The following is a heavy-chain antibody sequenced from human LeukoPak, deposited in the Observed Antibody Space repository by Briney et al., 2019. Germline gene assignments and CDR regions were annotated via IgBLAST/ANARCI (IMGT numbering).Heavy chain of an antibody. Sequence: GGSLRLSCAASGFTVSSNYMSWVRQAPGKGLEWVSVIYSGGSTYYADSVKGRFTISRDNSKNTLYLQMNSLRAEDTAVYYCARDWGGYDHYFDYWGQGTLVTVSS. CDR1: GFTVSSNY. V-gene: IGHV3-66*01. CDR2: IYSGGST. CDR3: ARDWGGYDHYFDY. J-gene: IGHJ4*02. D-gene: IGHD5-12*01.